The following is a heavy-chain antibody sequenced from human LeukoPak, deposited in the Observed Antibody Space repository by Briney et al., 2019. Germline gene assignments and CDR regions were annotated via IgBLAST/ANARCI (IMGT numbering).Heavy chain of an antibody. V-gene: IGHV1-46*01. CDR3: ARARRAPYYYYYMDV. CDR1: GYTFTSYY. CDR2: INPSGGST. J-gene: IGHJ6*03. Sequence: SVKVSCKASGYTFTSYYMHWVRQAPGQGLEWMGIINPSGGSTSYAQKFQGRVTMTRDMSTSTVYMELSSLRSEDTAVYYCARARRAPYYYYYMDVWGKGTTVTVSS.